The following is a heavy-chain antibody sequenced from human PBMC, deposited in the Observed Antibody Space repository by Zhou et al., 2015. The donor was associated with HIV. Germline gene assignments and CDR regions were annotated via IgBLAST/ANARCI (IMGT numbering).Heavy chain of an antibody. J-gene: IGHJ3*01. V-gene: IGHV1-8*01. CDR2: VNPKSGNT. Sequence: QLQLVQSGAELKKPGASVRVSCQASGYIFTSYDFIWVRQATGQGLEWMGWVNPKSGNTGYAPKFRGRVSMTRNISSATVSMELRGLTPDDTAIYFCVRGVGNWGSFVFDVWGHGTVVTVSS. D-gene: IGHD3-16*01. CDR3: VRGVGNWGSFVFDV. CDR1: GYIFTSYD.